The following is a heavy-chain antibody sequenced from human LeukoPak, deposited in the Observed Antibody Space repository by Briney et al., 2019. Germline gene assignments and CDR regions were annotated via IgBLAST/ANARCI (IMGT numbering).Heavy chain of an antibody. D-gene: IGHD3-3*01. CDR1: GFTFSSYS. CDR2: ISSSSSYI. J-gene: IGHJ3*02. CDR3: ARVFARDFWSGFVPPGAFDI. V-gene: IGHV3-21*01. Sequence: GGSLRLSCAASGFTFSSYSMNWVRQAPGKGLEWVSSISSSSSYIYYADSVKGRFTISRDNAKNSLYLQMNSLRAEDTAVYYCARVFARDFWSGFVPPGAFDIWGQGTMVTVSS.